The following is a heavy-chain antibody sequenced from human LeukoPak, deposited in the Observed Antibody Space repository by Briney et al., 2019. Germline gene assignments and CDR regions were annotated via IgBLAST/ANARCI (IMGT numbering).Heavy chain of an antibody. Sequence: PGGSLRLSCAASGFTFTSYCMHWVRQAPGQGLEWVALISYDGSNKYHADSVKGRFTISRDNSNNTLYLQVNSLRDGDTAVYYCANALRSMVRGVITDSWGQGTLVTVSS. CDR2: ISYDGSNK. J-gene: IGHJ4*02. D-gene: IGHD3-10*01. CDR1: GFTFTSYC. CDR3: ANALRSMVRGVITDS. V-gene: IGHV3-30*18.